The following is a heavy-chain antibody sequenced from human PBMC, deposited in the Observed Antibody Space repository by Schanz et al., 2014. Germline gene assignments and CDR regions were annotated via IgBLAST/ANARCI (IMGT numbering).Heavy chain of an antibody. J-gene: IGHJ4*02. CDR1: GFTFSNYA. Sequence: EVQLLESGGGLVQPGGSLRLSCAASGFTFSNYAMSWVRQAPGKGLEWLSSISSTSSYIFYADSVKGRFTISRDNAKNSLYLQMNSLRADDTVVYYCVTMSRAAQWGQGTLVTVSS. CDR2: ISSTSSYI. D-gene: IGHD6-6*01. V-gene: IGHV3-21*01. CDR3: VTMSRAAQ.